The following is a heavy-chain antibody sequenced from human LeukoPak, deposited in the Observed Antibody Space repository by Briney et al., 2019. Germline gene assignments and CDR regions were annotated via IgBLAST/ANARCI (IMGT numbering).Heavy chain of an antibody. D-gene: IGHD2-2*01. Sequence: SETLSLTCTVSGGSISSYYWSWIRQPAGKGLEWIGRIYTSGSTNYNPSLKSRVTMSVDTSKNQFSLKLSSVTAADTAVYYCAREGVGYCSSTSCSAAFDPWGQGALVTVSS. V-gene: IGHV4-4*07. J-gene: IGHJ5*02. CDR3: AREGVGYCSSTSCSAAFDP. CDR2: IYTSGST. CDR1: GGSISSYY.